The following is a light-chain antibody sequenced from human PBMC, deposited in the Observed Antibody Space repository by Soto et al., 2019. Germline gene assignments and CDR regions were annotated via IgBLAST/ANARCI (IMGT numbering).Light chain of an antibody. J-gene: IGKJ1*01. CDR1: QSVSSNY. V-gene: IGKV3-20*01. CDR3: QQYNSYSLT. Sequence: EIVLTQSPGTLSLSPGERATLSCRASQSVSSNYLAWFQQKPGQAPRLLIYAASSRATGIPDRFSGSGSGTEFTLTISSLQPDDFATYYCQQYNSYSLTFGQGTKVDIK. CDR2: AAS.